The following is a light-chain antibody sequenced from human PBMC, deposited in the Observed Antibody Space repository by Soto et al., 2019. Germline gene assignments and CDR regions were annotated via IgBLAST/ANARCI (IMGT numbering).Light chain of an antibody. CDR2: ASS. J-gene: IGKJ4*01. CDR3: HQSDTSPLT. CDR1: QSVRSY. V-gene: IGKV1-39*01. Sequence: DIQMTQSPSSVSASVGDRVTIACRAGQSVRSYLNWYQQQPGKAPNLLIYASSTLQSGVPSRFSGGGSGTDFTLTISSLQPEDFATYYCHQSDTSPLTVGGGTKVEI.